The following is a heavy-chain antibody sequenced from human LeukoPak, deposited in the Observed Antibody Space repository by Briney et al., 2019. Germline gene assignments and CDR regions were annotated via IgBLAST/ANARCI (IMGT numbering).Heavy chain of an antibody. CDR1: GYTFTGYY. J-gene: IGHJ4*02. CDR3: ARNSYPFLDY. V-gene: IGHV1-2*02. D-gene: IGHD5-18*01. Sequence: GASVKASCKASGYTFTGYYMHWVRQAPGQGLEWMGWINPNSGATNYAQKFQGRVTMTRDTSISAAHMELSRLRSDDTAVYYCARNSYPFLDYWGRGTLVTVSS. CDR2: INPNSGAT.